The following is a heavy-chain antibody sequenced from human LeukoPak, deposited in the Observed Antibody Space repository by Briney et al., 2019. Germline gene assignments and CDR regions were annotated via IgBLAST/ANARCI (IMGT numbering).Heavy chain of an antibody. D-gene: IGHD7-27*01. V-gene: IGHV4-59*01. CDR2: LFNTGST. CDR3: ARGHLGLQD. J-gene: IGHJ4*02. CDR1: GASLTTYH. Sequence: SETLSLTCTVSGASLTTYHWTWIRQPPGRRLEWIGYLFNTGSTKYNPSLASRVAILADTSKNQFSLKMTSVSAADTAVYYCARGHLGLQDRAQGTLVTVSS.